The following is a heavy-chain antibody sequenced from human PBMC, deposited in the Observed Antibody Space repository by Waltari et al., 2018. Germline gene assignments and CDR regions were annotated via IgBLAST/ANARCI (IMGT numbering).Heavy chain of an antibody. CDR1: GYTFTDYY. D-gene: IGHD3-10*01. CDR3: ATSGRELLFQGVDY. CDR2: VDPEDGET. J-gene: IGHJ4*02. V-gene: IGHV1-69-2*01. Sequence: EVQRVQPGAEVKKPGATVKISCKGSGYTFTDYYMHWVQQAPGKGLEWMGLVDPEDGETIYAEKFQGRVTITADTSTDTAYMELSSLRSEDTAVYYCATSGRELLFQGVDYWGQGTLVTVSS.